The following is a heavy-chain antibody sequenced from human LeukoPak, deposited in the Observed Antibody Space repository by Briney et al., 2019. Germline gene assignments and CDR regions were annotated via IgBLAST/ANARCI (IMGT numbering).Heavy chain of an antibody. D-gene: IGHD3-22*01. CDR2: MNPNSGNT. CDR3: ATSDSSGYYFDY. CDR1: GYTFTSYD. Sequence: ASVKVSCKASGYTFTSYDINWVRQATGQGLEWMGWMNPNSGNTGYAQKFQGRVTITRNTSISTAYMELSSLRSEDTAVYYCATSDSSGYYFDYWGQGTLVTVSS. J-gene: IGHJ4*02. V-gene: IGHV1-8*03.